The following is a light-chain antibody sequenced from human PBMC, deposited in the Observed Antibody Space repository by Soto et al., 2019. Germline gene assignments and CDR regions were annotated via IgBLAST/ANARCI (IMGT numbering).Light chain of an antibody. V-gene: IGKV3-20*01. Sequence: EIVLTQSPGTLSLSPGERATLSCRASQSVSSNYLAWYQQKSGQAPRLLIYGASSRATGIPDRFSGSGSGTDFTLTISKLEPEDFAVYYCQQHCNSPFAFGQGTELEI. CDR1: QSVSSNY. J-gene: IGKJ2*01. CDR3: QQHCNSPFA. CDR2: GAS.